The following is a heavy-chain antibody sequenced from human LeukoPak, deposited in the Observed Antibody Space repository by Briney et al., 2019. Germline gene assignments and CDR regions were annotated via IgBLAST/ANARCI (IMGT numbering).Heavy chain of an antibody. J-gene: IGHJ5*02. CDR1: GGSISSYY. D-gene: IGHD5-12*01. CDR3: ARDSSYSGSDPGWFPP. Sequence: PSETLSLTCTVSGGSISSYYWSWIRQPPGKGLEWIGYIYYSGRTNYNPSLKSRVTISVDTSKNQFSLKLSSVTAADTAVYYCARDSSYSGSDPGWFPPGAQEPLAPVP. V-gene: IGHV4-59*01. CDR2: IYYSGRT.